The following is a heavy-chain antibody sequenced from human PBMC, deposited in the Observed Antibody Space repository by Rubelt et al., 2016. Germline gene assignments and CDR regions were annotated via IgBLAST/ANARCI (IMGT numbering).Heavy chain of an antibody. Sequence: QVQLQQWGAGLLKPSETLSLTCAVYGGSFSGYYWSWIRQPPGKGLEWIGEINHSGSTNYNPSLKNLVTISVATSKNKLSLMLSSVTAADTAVYYCARDRYYYGSGGRHWFDYWGQGTLVTISS. CDR3: ARDRYYYGSGGRHWFDY. D-gene: IGHD3-10*01. CDR2: INHSGST. CDR1: GGSFSGYY. V-gene: IGHV4-34*01. J-gene: IGHJ4*02.